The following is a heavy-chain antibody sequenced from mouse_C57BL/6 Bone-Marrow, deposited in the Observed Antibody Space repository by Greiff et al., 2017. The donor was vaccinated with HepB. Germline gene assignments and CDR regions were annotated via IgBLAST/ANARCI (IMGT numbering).Heavy chain of an antibody. CDR1: GFSFNTYA. J-gene: IGHJ4*01. CDR2: IRSKSNNYAT. V-gene: IGHV10-1*01. CDR3: VRPYSKARDYYAMDY. D-gene: IGHD2-5*01. Sequence: EVKLVESGGGLVQPKGSLKLSCAASGFSFNTYAMNWVRQAPGKGLEWVARIRSKSNNYATYYADSVKDRFTISRDDSESMLYLQMNHLKTEDTAMYYCVRPYSKARDYYAMDYWGQGTSVTVSS.